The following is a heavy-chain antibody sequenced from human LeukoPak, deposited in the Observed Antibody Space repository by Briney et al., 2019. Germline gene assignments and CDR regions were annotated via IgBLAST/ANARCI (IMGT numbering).Heavy chain of an antibody. CDR1: GYTFISYG. V-gene: IGHV1-18*01. CDR2: ISAYNGNT. J-gene: IGHJ4*02. Sequence: ASVKVSCKASGYTFISYGISWMRQAPGQGLEWMGWISAYNGNTNYAQKLQGRVTMTTDTSTSTAYMELRSLRSDGTAVYYCARVKSSSYYFDYWGQGTVVTVSS. D-gene: IGHD6-6*01. CDR3: ARVKSSSYYFDY.